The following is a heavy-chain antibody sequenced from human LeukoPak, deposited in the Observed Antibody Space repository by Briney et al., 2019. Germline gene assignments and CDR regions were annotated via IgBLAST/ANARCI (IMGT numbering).Heavy chain of an antibody. Sequence: GASVKVSCKASGYTFTSYHMHWVRQASGQGLEWMGMINPTAGSTSYAQRFQNFQGRVTMTRDMSTSTVYMELSSLKSDDTAVYYCARGVLRYFDWLPNNWFDPWGQGTLVTVSS. J-gene: IGHJ5*02. CDR3: ARGVLRYFDWLPNNWFDP. CDR2: INPTAGST. D-gene: IGHD3-9*01. V-gene: IGHV1-46*01. CDR1: GYTFTSYH.